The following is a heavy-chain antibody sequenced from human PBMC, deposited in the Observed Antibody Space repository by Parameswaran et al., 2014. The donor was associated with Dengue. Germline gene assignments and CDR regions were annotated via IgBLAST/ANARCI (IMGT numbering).Heavy chain of an antibody. V-gene: IGHV4-34*01. CDR3: ASNSNYFYYAMDV. J-gene: IGHJ6*02. CDR2: INHSGST. Sequence: AGGSLRLSCAVYGGSFSSYYWSWIRQPPGKGLEWIGEINHSGSTNYNPSLKSRVTISVDTSKNQFSLNLSSVTAADTAVYYCASNSNYFYYAMDVWGQGTTVTVSS. D-gene: IGHD4-23*01. CDR1: GGSFSSYY.